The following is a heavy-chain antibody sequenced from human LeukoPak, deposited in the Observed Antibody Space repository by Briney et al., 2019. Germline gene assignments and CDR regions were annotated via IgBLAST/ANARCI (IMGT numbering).Heavy chain of an antibody. V-gene: IGHV4-38-2*02. CDR2: IYHSGST. Sequence: PSETLSLTCTVSGYSISSGYYWGWIRQPPGKGLEWIGSIYHSGSTYYNPSLKSRVTISVDTSKNQFSLKLSSVTAADTAVYYCARGSIAARLRWFDPWGQGTLVTVSS. J-gene: IGHJ5*02. CDR3: ARGSIAARLRWFDP. D-gene: IGHD6-6*01. CDR1: GYSISSGYY.